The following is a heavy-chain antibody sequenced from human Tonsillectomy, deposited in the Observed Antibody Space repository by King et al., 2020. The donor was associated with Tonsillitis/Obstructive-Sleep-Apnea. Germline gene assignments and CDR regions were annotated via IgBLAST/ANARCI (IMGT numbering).Heavy chain of an antibody. CDR2: ISYDGSNK. J-gene: IGHJ6*02. CDR1: GFTFSSYA. D-gene: IGHD1-1*01. CDR3: AMLVSYGTTSGYYNYYYGMDV. V-gene: IGHV3-30*04. Sequence: QLVQSGGGVVQPGRSLRLSCAASGFTFSSYAMHWVRQAPGKGLEWVAVISYDGSNKYYADSVKGRFTISRDNSKNTLYLQMNSLRGEDTAVYYCAMLVSYGTTSGYYNYYYGMDVWRQGTTVTVSS.